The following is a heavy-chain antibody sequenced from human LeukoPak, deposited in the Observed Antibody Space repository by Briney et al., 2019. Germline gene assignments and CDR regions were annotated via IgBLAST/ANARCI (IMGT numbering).Heavy chain of an antibody. J-gene: IGHJ4*02. CDR3: ARVRGDTMIVVAPFDY. CDR1: GYTFTCCG. D-gene: IGHD3-22*01. V-gene: IGHV1-18*01. CDR2: ISAYNGKT. Sequence: ASVTVSCKASGYTFTCCGISWVRQAPGQGLEWVGLISAYNGKTNYAKKLQGRLIMPTDTSTSTAYMELRSQASDATAVYYWARVRGDTMIVVAPFDYWGQGTLVTVSS.